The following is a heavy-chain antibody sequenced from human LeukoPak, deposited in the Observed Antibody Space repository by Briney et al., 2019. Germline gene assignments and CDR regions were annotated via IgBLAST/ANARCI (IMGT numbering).Heavy chain of an antibody. CDR3: ARDPTTRSNRAQFYFDY. CDR2: ISLNGGDT. J-gene: IGHJ4*02. CDR1: GFTFSSFA. V-gene: IGHV3-30*04. D-gene: IGHD4-17*01. Sequence: GGSLRLSCAASGFTFSSFAMHWVRQAPGKGLEWVAVISLNGGDTNYAGSVKGRFTISRDNSKNTLYLQMNSLRAEDTAVYYCARDPTTRSNRAQFYFDYWGQGTLVIVSS.